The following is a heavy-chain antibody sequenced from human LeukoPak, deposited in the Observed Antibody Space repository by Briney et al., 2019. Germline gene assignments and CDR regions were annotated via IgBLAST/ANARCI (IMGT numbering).Heavy chain of an antibody. V-gene: IGHV3-33*01. D-gene: IGHD1-14*01. CDR3: TRYNNDHFDY. CDR1: GFTFGGYG. Sequence: GGSLRLSCAGSGFTFGGYGMHWFRQTPGKGLERVAVIAYDGSRAFYADSVKGRFTISRDNSKNTMSVQMDDLRAEDTAVYYCTRYNNDHFDYWGQGTLVTASS. CDR2: IAYDGSRA. J-gene: IGHJ4*02.